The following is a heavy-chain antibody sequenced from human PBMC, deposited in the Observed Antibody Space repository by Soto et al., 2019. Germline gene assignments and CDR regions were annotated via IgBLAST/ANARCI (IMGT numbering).Heavy chain of an antibody. CDR1: GYIFTTYG. V-gene: IGHV1-18*01. J-gene: IGHJ6*02. CDR2: ISADSGYT. Sequence: QIQLVQFGGEVARPGASVTVSCEASGYIFTTYGLSWVRQTPAHGLEWMGWISADSGYTQYAQFFQGRVTMTRDTSRNTGYMTLRDLTSDDTGIYYCARDRPPGSRDGMDAWGQGTAVTVSS. CDR3: ARDRPPGSRDGMDA.